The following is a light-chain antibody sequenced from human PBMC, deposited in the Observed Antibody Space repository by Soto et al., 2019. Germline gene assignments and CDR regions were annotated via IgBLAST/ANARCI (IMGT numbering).Light chain of an antibody. CDR1: QSVSID. J-gene: IGKJ3*01. V-gene: IGKV3-11*01. Sequence: EVVLTQSPATLSLSPGDRATLSGRASQSVSIDFAWYQQKPGQAPRLLIYDASNRATGIPARFSGSGSGTDFTLTISSLEPEDFAVYYCQHRHNFGPGTKVDIK. CDR2: DAS. CDR3: QHRHN.